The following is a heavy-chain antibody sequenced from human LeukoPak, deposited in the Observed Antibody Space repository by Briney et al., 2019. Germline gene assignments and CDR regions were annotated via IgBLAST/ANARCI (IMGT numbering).Heavy chain of an antibody. Sequence: GASVKVSRKASGYTFTSYGISWVRQAPGQGLEWMGWISAYNGNTNYAQKLQGRVTMTTDTSTSTAYMELRSLRSDDTAVHYCARDGVVVTAVPFTRFDYWGQGTLVTVSS. J-gene: IGHJ4*02. CDR2: ISAYNGNT. V-gene: IGHV1-18*04. CDR1: GYTFTSYG. D-gene: IGHD2-21*02. CDR3: ARDGVVVTAVPFTRFDY.